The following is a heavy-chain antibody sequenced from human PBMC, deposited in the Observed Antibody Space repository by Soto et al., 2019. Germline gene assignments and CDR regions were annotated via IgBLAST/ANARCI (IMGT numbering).Heavy chain of an antibody. V-gene: IGHV3-74*01. J-gene: IGHJ5*02. CDR3: ARARAIAAAGISWFDP. CDR2: INREGSST. Sequence: EVQLVESGGGLVQPGGSLRLSCAASGFTFSSYWMHWVRQPPGKGLVWVSRINREGSSTSYADSVKGRFTISRDNAKNTLYLQMNSLRAEDTAVYYCARARAIAAAGISWFDPWGQGTLVTVSS. D-gene: IGHD6-13*01. CDR1: GFTFSSYW.